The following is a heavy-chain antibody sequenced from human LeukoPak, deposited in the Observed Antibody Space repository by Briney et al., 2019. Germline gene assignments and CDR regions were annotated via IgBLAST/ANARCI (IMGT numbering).Heavy chain of an antibody. CDR1: GGTFTGYY. J-gene: IGHJ4*02. CDR2: INPNSGGT. V-gene: IGHV1-2*02. CDR3: ARDAEPDYYDSSYPFDY. D-gene: IGHD3-22*01. Sequence: ASVKVSCKASGGTFTGYYMHWVRQAPGQGLEWMGWINPNSGGTNYAQKFQGRVTMTRDTSISTAYMELSRLRSDDTAVYYCARDAEPDYYDSSYPFDYWGQGTLVTVSS.